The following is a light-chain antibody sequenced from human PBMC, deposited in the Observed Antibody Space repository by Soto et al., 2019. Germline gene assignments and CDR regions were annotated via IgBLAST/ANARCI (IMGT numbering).Light chain of an antibody. Sequence: EIVLTQSPGTLSFSPGERATLSCRASQSVSSSYLAWYQQKPGQAPRLLIYGASSRATGIPDRFSGSGSGTDFTLTISRLEPEDFAVYYCQQYVRSPLTFGGGTKVDIK. J-gene: IGKJ4*01. CDR2: GAS. CDR1: QSVSSSY. V-gene: IGKV3-20*01. CDR3: QQYVRSPLT.